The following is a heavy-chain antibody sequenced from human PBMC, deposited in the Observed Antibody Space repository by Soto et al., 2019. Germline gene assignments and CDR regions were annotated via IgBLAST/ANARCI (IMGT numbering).Heavy chain of an antibody. D-gene: IGHD6-19*01. Sequence: GGSLRLSCAASGFTFSSCAMTWVRQAPGKGPEWVSTITPSGGGTYYAVSVRGRFTISRDNSKNALYLQMNSLRAEDTAVYYCAKDQQWETPHYFDSWGQGAQVTVSS. J-gene: IGHJ4*02. CDR3: AKDQQWETPHYFDS. CDR2: ITPSGGGT. CDR1: GFTFSSCA. V-gene: IGHV3-23*01.